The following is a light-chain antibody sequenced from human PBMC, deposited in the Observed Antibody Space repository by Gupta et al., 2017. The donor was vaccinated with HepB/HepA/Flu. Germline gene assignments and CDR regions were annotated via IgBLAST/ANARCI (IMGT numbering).Light chain of an antibody. CDR2: ANN. J-gene: IGLJ3*02. Sequence: QSVLTQPPSVPGAPGQRVTISCTGSRSNIGAGYDVHWYQHLPGTDYKLHIYANNNRPSGVPDRFPFYKSGTCDSLALTVAQAEDEAEDDCQYSARTLSSSLFGGGTRVTVL. V-gene: IGLV1-40*01. CDR3: QYSARTLSSSL. CDR1: RSNIGAGYD.